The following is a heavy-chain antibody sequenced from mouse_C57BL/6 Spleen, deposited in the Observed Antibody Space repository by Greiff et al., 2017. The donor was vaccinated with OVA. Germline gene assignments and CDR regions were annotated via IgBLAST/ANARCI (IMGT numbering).Heavy chain of an antibody. V-gene: IGHV1-82*01. J-gene: IGHJ2*01. D-gene: IGHD2-3*01. CDR1: GYAFSSSW. CDR2: IYPGDGDT. CDR3: AREWGWLPLDY. Sequence: VQLKESGPELVKPGASVKISCKASGYAFSSSWMNWVKQRPGKGLEWIGRIYPGDGDTNYNGKFKGKATLTADKSSSTAYMQLSSLTSEDSAVYFCAREWGWLPLDYWGQGTTLTVSS.